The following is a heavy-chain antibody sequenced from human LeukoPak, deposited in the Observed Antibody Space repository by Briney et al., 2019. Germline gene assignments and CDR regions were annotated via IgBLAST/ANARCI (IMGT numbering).Heavy chain of an antibody. J-gene: IGHJ5*02. CDR2: FDPEDGET. V-gene: IGHV1-24*01. CDR3: ARDHDIVVVPAADPNWFDP. Sequence: ASVTVSCKVSGYTLTELSMHWVRQAPGKGLEWMGGFDPEDGETIYAQKFQGRVTITRDTSASTAYMELSSLRSEDTAVYYCARDHDIVVVPAADPNWFDPWGQGTLVTVSS. D-gene: IGHD2-2*01. CDR1: GYTLTELS.